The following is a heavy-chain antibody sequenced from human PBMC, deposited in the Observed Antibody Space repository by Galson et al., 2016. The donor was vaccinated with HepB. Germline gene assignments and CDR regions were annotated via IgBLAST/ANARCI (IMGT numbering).Heavy chain of an antibody. Sequence: TLSLTCTVSGGSVSSRSSYWTWIRQPAGKGLEWIGRVYNSGSTYYNPSLKSRATISVDTSKNQFSLRLNSVTAADTAVYYCARDERQEVALGGYYYYAMDVWGKGTTVTVSS. V-gene: IGHV4-61*02. CDR1: GGSVSSRSSY. J-gene: IGHJ6*04. CDR3: ARDERQEVALGGYYYYAMDV. D-gene: IGHD3-10*01. CDR2: VYNSGST.